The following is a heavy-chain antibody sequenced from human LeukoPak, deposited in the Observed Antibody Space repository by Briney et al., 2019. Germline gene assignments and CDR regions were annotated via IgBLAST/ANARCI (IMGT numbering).Heavy chain of an antibody. V-gene: IGHV3-30*02. D-gene: IGHD5-12*01. Sequence: GGSLRLSCAASGFTFSSYGMHWVRQAPGKGLEWVAFIRYDGSNKYYADSVKGRFTISRDNSKNTLYLQMNSLRAEDTAVYYCAKDIVATIEANGMDVWGQGTTVTVSS. J-gene: IGHJ6*02. CDR3: AKDIVATIEANGMDV. CDR2: IRYDGSNK. CDR1: GFTFSSYG.